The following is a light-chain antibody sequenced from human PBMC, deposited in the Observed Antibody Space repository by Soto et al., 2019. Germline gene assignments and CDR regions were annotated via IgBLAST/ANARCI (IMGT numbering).Light chain of an antibody. CDR2: DVS. J-gene: IGLJ1*01. Sequence: QSVLTQPASVSGSPGQSITISCTGTSSDVGGYNYVSWYQQHPGKAPKLMIYDVSNRPSVVSNRFSGSKSGNTASLTFSGLQAEDEADYYCSSYTSSSTSYVFGTGTKVTV. CDR3: SSYTSSSTSYV. V-gene: IGLV2-14*01. CDR1: SSDVGGYNY.